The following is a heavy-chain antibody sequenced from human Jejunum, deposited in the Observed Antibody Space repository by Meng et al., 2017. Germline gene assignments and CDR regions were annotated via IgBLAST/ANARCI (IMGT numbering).Heavy chain of an antibody. CDR3: TRVSLRSLSDH. CDR2: INTDGSGK. CDR1: GFTFSDSW. Sequence: GESLKISCGASGFTFSDSWMNWVRQAPGKGLEWVANINTDGSGKYYVDSVKGRFTISRDNAKNSLSLQMNSLRAEDTAVYYCTRVSLRSLSDHWGQGSLVTVSS. J-gene: IGHJ4*02. V-gene: IGHV3-7*01.